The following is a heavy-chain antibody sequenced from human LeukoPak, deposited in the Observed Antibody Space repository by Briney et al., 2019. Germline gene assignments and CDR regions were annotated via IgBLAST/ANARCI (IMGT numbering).Heavy chain of an antibody. D-gene: IGHD2-15*01. CDR2: ISYDGSNK. Sequence: GGSLRLSCAASGFPFTSYAIHWVRQAPGKGPEWVAVISYDGSNKYYADSVKGRFTISRDNSKNTLYLQMNSLRDDDTGVYYCARDRRATPMYFFDFWGQGTPVTVSS. V-gene: IGHV3-30*03. CDR3: ARDRRATPMYFFDF. J-gene: IGHJ4*02. CDR1: GFPFTSYA.